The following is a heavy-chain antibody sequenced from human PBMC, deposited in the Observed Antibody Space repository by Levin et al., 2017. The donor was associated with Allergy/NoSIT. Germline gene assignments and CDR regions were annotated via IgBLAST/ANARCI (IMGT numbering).Heavy chain of an antibody. J-gene: IGHJ5*02. Sequence: SETLSLTCAVSGGSVTSTSSYWAWIRQPPGTGLEWIGSIYYSGSTYYNPSFLSRVALSVDTSKNQFSVKLTSVTAADTAVYYCARQPRYAFSTNWFDPWGQGTLVTVSS. CDR2: IYYSGST. CDR1: GGSVTSTSSY. V-gene: IGHV4-39*01. CDR3: ARQPRYAFSTNWFDP. D-gene: IGHD3-16*01.